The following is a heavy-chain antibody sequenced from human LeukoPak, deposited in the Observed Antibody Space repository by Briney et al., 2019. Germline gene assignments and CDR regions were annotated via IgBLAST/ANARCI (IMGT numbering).Heavy chain of an antibody. J-gene: IGHJ4*02. CDR2: INTNTGNP. D-gene: IGHD3-22*01. V-gene: IGHV7-4-1*02. CDR1: GYTFTNYA. Sequence: VSVKVSCKASGYTFTNYAMNWVRQAPGQGLEWMGWINTNTGNPTYAPDFTGRFVFSLDTSVSTAYLQISSLKAEDSAVYYCARDDFDDSGGYYYVHWGQGTLVTVSS. CDR3: ARDDFDDSGGYYYVH.